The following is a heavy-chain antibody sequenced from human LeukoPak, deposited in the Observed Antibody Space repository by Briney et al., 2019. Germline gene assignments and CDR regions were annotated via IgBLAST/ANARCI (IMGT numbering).Heavy chain of an antibody. Sequence: VASVKVSCKASGYAFTSYYIQWVRQAPGQGLECMGWINSNSGDTHFARNFQDTVTMTRDTSITTVYMSLTRLTSADTAVYYCARGPLINSRGRHAHFDFWGQGTLVTVSS. D-gene: IGHD3-22*01. CDR3: ARGPLINSRGRHAHFDF. V-gene: IGHV1-2*02. J-gene: IGHJ4*02. CDR2: INSNSGDT. CDR1: GYAFTSYY.